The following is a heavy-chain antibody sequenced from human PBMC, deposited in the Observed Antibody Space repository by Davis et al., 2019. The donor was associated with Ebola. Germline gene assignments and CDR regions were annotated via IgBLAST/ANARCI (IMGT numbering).Heavy chain of an antibody. J-gene: IGHJ6*02. CDR2: ISGSGGST. CDR3: ARDAVDIVVVPAARGDYYYGMDV. V-gene: IGHV3-23*01. CDR1: GFTFSSYA. D-gene: IGHD2-2*03. Sequence: GGSLRLSCAASGFTFSSYAMSWVRQAPGKGLEWVSAISGSGGSTYYADSVKGRFTISRDNSKNTLYLQMNSLRAEDTAVYYCARDAVDIVVVPAARGDYYYGMDVWGQGTTVTVSS.